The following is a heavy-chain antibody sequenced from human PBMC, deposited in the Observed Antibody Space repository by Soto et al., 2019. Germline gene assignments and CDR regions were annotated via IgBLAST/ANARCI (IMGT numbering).Heavy chain of an antibody. D-gene: IGHD4-17*01. J-gene: IGHJ4*02. CDR3: AKDLTRLRSTSED. CDR1: GFTFSSYA. V-gene: IGHV3-23*01. Sequence: EVQLLESGGGLVQPGGSLRLSCAASGFTFSSYAMSWVRQAPGKGLEWVSAISGSGGSTYYADSVKGRFTISRDKSKNTPYLQMNSLRAEDTAVYYCAKDLTRLRSTSEDWGQGTLVTVIS. CDR2: ISGSGGST.